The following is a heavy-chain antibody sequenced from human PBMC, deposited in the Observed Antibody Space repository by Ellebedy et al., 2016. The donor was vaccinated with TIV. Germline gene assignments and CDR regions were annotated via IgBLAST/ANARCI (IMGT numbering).Heavy chain of an antibody. CDR1: GLSITGYY. J-gene: IGHJ6*02. CDR3: STLDGDYYYYYNLDV. CDR2: IKQDGSEK. Sequence: ETLSLXXTVSGLSITGYYWSWLRQSAEKGLEWVANIKQDGSEKYYVDSVKGRFTISRDNSKNMVYLQMSSLRAEDTAVYYCSTLDGDYYYYYNLDVWGQGTTVTVSS. V-gene: IGHV3-7*01. D-gene: IGHD3/OR15-3a*01.